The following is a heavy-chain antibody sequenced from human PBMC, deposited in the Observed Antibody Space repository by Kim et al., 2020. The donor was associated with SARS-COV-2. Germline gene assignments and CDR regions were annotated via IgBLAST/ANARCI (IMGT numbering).Heavy chain of an antibody. V-gene: IGHV4-39*01. Sequence: PSLKSRVTISVDTSKNQCSLKLSSVTAADTAVYYCARQGLGVVVSYYFDYWGQGTLVTVSS. J-gene: IGHJ4*02. D-gene: IGHD2-2*01. CDR3: ARQGLGVVVSYYFDY.